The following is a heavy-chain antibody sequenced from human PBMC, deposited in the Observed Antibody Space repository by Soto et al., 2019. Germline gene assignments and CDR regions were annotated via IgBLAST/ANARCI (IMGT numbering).Heavy chain of an antibody. D-gene: IGHD3-10*01. CDR3: AKMAPDITMVRGVPGYGMDV. J-gene: IGHJ6*02. Sequence: GGSLRLSCAASGFTFSSYAMSWVRQAPGKGLEWVSAISGSGGSTYYADSVKGRFNISRDNSKNTLYLQMNSLRAEDTAVYYCAKMAPDITMVRGVPGYGMDVWGQGTTVTVSS. CDR1: GFTFSSYA. V-gene: IGHV3-23*01. CDR2: ISGSGGST.